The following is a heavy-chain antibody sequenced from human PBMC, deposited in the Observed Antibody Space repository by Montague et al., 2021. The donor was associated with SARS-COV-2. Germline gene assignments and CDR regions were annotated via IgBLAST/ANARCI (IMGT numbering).Heavy chain of an antibody. CDR3: AKRGNSGYDYPYYYYYLDV. V-gene: IGHV3-30*18. D-gene: IGHD5-12*01. Sequence: SLRLSCAASGFSFSSYSMHWVRQAPGKGLEWVALISYHGSNNYYADSVKGRFTISKDNSKNTLYLQVNCLRVDDTALYFCAKRGNSGYDYPYYYYYLDVWGKGTTVTVSS. J-gene: IGHJ6*03. CDR1: GFSFSSYS. CDR2: ISYHGSNN.